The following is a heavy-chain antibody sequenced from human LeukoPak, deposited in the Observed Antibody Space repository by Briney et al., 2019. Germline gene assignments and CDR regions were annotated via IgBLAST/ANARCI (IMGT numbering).Heavy chain of an antibody. CDR3: VRDIGWFRFDY. D-gene: IGHD6-19*01. V-gene: IGHV3-7*03. CDR1: GFMFSGFW. Sequence: GGSLRLSCAASGFMFSGFWMTWVRQAPGKGLEWVAHIKEDGSATKSIDAVKGRFTISRDNAKDSLYLQMNSLRAEDTAVYYCVRDIGWFRFDYWGQGTLVTVSS. CDR2: IKEDGSAT. J-gene: IGHJ4*02.